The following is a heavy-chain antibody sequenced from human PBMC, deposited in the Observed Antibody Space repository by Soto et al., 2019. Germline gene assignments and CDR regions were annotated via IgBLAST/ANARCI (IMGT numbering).Heavy chain of an antibody. CDR3: ASYGSGSYYNGYYFDY. CDR1: GGSFSAYY. J-gene: IGHJ4*02. D-gene: IGHD3-10*01. V-gene: IGHV4-34*01. CDR2: IHHSGSI. Sequence: KPSETLSLTCAVYGGSFSAYYWSWIRQSPGKGLEWIGEIHHSGSINYKPSLKSRVTISVDTSKNQFSLELRSVTAADTAVYYCASYGSGSYYNGYYFDYWGQGTLVTVSS.